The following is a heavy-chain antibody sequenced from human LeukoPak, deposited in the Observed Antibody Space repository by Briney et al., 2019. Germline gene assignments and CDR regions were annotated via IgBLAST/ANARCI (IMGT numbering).Heavy chain of an antibody. CDR1: GFTFSSYW. V-gene: IGHV3-7*01. D-gene: IGHD2-15*01. CDR2: IKQDGSEK. J-gene: IGHJ5*02. Sequence: PGGSLRLSCAASGFTFSSYWMSWVRQAPGKGLEWVANIKQDGSEKYYVDSVKGRFTISRDNAKNSLYLQVNSLRAEDTAVYYCARRLIVVVVAATPSVWFDPWGQGTLVTVSS. CDR3: ARRLIVVVVAATPSVWFDP.